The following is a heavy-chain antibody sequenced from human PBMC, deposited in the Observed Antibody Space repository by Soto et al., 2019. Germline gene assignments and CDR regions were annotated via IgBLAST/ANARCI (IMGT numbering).Heavy chain of an antibody. CDR2: IIPIFGTA. CDR1: GGTFSSYA. Sequence: QVQLVQSGAEVKKPGSSVKVSCKASGGTFSSYAISWVRQAPGQGLEWMGGIIPIFGTANYAQNFQGRVTITADESTRTAYMELSSLRSEYTAVYYCATQGLPIYYCFSMDVWGQGNTVTVSS. J-gene: IGHJ6*02. V-gene: IGHV1-69*12. D-gene: IGHD5-18*01. CDR3: ATQGLPIYYCFSMDV.